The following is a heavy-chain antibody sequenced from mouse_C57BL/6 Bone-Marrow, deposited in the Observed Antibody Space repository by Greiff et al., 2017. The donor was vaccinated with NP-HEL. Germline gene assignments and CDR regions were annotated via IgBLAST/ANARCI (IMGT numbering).Heavy chain of an antibody. CDR1: GYTFTDYY. V-gene: IGHV1-76*01. J-gene: IGHJ3*01. CDR2: IYPGSGNT. D-gene: IGHD3-2*02. Sequence: QVQLQQSGAELVRPGASVKLSCKASGYTFTDYYINWVKQRPGQGLEWIARIYPGSGNTYYNEKFKGKATLPAEKSSSTAYMQLSSLTSEDSAVYFCASSVAYWGQGTLVTVSA. CDR3: ASSVAY.